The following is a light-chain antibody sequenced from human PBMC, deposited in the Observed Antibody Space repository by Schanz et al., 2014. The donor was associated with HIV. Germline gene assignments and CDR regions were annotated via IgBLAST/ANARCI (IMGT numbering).Light chain of an antibody. CDR2: ATS. CDR3: QQYATSPWT. Sequence: EIVLTQSPGSLSLSPGGRATLSCGASQRLSSSYLAWDQQKRDQPPRLVIYATSTRAAGIPDRFSGTGSGTDFTLTISRLEPEDFAVYSCQQYATSPWTFGQGTKVEIK. V-gene: IGKV3-20*01. CDR1: QRLSSSY. J-gene: IGKJ1*01.